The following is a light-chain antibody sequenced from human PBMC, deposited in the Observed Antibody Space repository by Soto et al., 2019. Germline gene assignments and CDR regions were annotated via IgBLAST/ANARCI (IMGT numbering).Light chain of an antibody. Sequence: EIVMTQSPAILSVSPGDRATLSCGANQSISSNLAWYQQKPGQAPRLLIYGATTRATGIPARFSGSGSGTDFTLTISRLEPEDFAVYYCQEYGRTFGQGTKVDIK. V-gene: IGKV3D-15*01. J-gene: IGKJ1*01. CDR2: GAT. CDR1: QSISSN. CDR3: QEYGRT.